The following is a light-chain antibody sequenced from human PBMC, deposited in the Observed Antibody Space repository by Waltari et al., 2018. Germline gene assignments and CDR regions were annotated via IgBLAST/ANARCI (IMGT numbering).Light chain of an antibody. Sequence: QSALTQPRSVSGSPGQSVTISCTGTTRHVAGSHCVSCFQQHPGKAPKLIIYDVSERPSGVPDRFSGSKSDNTASLTISGLQAEDEADYYCCSYAGSYTYVFGSGTKVTVL. CDR1: TRHVAGSHC. CDR3: CSYAGSYTYV. J-gene: IGLJ1*01. V-gene: IGLV2-11*01. CDR2: DVS.